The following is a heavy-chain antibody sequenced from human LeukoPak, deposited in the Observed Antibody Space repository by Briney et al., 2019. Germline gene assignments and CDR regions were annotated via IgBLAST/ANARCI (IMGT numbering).Heavy chain of an antibody. J-gene: IGHJ3*02. CDR3: ARDRPRDAFDI. V-gene: IGHV3-21*01. CDR2: ISSSSSYI. Sequence: GGSLRLSCAASGFTFSSYSMKWVRQAPGKGLEWVSSISSSSSYIYYADSVKGRFTISRDNAKNSLFLQMNSLRAEDTAFYYCARDRPRDAFDIWGQGTMVTVSS. CDR1: GFTFSSYS.